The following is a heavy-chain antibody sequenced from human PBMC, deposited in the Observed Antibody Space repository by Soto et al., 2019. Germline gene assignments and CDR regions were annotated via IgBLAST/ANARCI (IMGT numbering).Heavy chain of an antibody. CDR3: ASMRPKRGVAHY. V-gene: IGHV4-34*01. CDR1: GGSFSGYY. CDR2: INHSGST. J-gene: IGHJ4*02. Sequence: QVQLQQWGAGLLKPSETLSLTCAVYGGSFSGYYWSWIRQPPGKGLEWIGEINHSGSTNYNPSLKSRVTISVDTSKNQCSLKLSSVTAADTAVYYCASMRPKRGVAHYWGQGTLVTVSS. D-gene: IGHD2-2*01.